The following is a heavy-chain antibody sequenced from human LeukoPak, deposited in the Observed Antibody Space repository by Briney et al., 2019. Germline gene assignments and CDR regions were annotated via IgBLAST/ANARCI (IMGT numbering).Heavy chain of an antibody. D-gene: IGHD3-22*01. CDR1: GFTFSSYA. CDR3: AKGLDGGGYRYYFDY. Sequence: GGSLRLSCAASGFTFSSYAMSWVRQAPGKGLEWVSGISGSGASTYYADSVKGRFTISRDNSKSTLYVQMNSLRAEDTAAYYCAKGLDGGGYRYYFDYWGQGTLVTVSS. V-gene: IGHV3-23*01. CDR2: ISGSGAST. J-gene: IGHJ4*02.